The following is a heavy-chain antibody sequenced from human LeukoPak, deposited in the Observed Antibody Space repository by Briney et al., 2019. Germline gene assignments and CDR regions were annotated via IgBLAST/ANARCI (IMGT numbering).Heavy chain of an antibody. CDR3: AKRGVVIRVILVGFHKEAYYFDS. CDR2: ISGSGGST. V-gene: IGHV3-23*01. D-gene: IGHD3-22*01. Sequence: GGSLRLSCAVSGITLSNYGMSWVRQAPGKGLEWVAGISGSGGSTNYADSVKGRFTISRDSPKNTLFLQMNSLRAEDTAVYFCAKRGVVIRVILVGFHKEAYYFDSWGQGALVTVSS. CDR1: GITLSNYG. J-gene: IGHJ4*02.